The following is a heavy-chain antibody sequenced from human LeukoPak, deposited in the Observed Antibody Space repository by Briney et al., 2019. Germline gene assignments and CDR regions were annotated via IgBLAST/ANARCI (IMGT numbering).Heavy chain of an antibody. Sequence: GGSLRLSCAASGFTFSDYYMSWIRQAPGKGLEWVSYISSSGSTIYYADSVKGRFTISRDNAKNSLYLQMNSLRAEDTAVYYCARDLVRGVITNNWFDPWGQGTLVTVSS. V-gene: IGHV3-11*01. D-gene: IGHD3-10*01. CDR2: ISSSGSTI. CDR1: GFTFSDYY. J-gene: IGHJ5*02. CDR3: ARDLVRGVITNNWFDP.